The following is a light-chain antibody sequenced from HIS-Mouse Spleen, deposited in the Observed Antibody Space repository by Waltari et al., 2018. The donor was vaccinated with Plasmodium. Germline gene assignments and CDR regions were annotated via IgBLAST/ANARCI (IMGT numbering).Light chain of an antibody. V-gene: IGKV3-15*01. CDR2: GAS. J-gene: IGKJ3*01. CDR3: QQYNNWPPIT. CDR1: QSVSSN. Sequence: EIVMTQSPATLSVSPGESATLSCRASQSVSSNLSWYQQKPGQAPGLLIYGASTRATGIPARFSGSGSGTEFTLTISSLQSEDFAVYYCQQYNNWPPITFGPGTKVDIK.